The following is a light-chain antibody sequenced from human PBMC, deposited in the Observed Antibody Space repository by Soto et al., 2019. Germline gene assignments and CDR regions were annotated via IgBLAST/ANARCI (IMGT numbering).Light chain of an antibody. V-gene: IGKV3-20*01. CDR3: QQYGSSPGT. Sequence: EIVLTQSPGTLSLSAGERATLSCRASQTVSISYLAWYQQKPGQAPRLLIFGASSRATGIPDRFSGSGSGTDFTLTIRRLEPEDFAVYYCQQYGSSPGTFGQGTKVEIK. CDR1: QTVSISY. J-gene: IGKJ1*01. CDR2: GAS.